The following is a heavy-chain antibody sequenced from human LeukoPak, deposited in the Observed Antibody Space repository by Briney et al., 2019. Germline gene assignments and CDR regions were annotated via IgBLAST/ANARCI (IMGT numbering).Heavy chain of an antibody. J-gene: IGHJ4*02. D-gene: IGHD6-13*01. CDR3: ARVGQNFRYSSSWSPFDY. V-gene: IGHV4-34*01. CDR1: GGSFSGYY. CDR2: INHSGST. Sequence: SETLSLTCAVYGGSFSGYYWSWIRQPPGKGLEWIGEINHSGSTNYNPSLKSRVTISVDTSQNQFSLKLSPVTAADTAVYYCARVGQNFRYSSSWSPFDYWGQGTLVTVSS.